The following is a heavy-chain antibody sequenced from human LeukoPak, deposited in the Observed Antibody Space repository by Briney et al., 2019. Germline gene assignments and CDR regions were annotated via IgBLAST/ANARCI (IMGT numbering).Heavy chain of an antibody. CDR3: ARDGTDYGDRNGRDY. D-gene: IGHD4-17*01. Sequence: GGSLRLSCAASGFTFSSYGMHWVRQAPGKGLEWVSGINWNGGSTGYADSVKGRFTISRDNAKNSLYLQMNSLRAEDTALYYCARDGTDYGDRNGRDYWGQGTLVTVSS. V-gene: IGHV3-20*04. J-gene: IGHJ4*02. CDR1: GFTFSSYG. CDR2: INWNGGST.